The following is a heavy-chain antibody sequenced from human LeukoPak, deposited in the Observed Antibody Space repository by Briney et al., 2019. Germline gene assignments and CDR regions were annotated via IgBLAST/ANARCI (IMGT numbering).Heavy chain of an antibody. CDR2: IYNSGST. CDR1: GGSVSSYY. CDR3: ARIAPVDLDNWFDP. V-gene: IGHV4-59*02. Sequence: SETLSLTCTVSGGSVSSYYWSWIRLPPGKGLGWIGYIYNSGSTNYNPSLKSRVTISIDTSKNQFSLKLGSVTAADTAVYYCARIAPVDLDNWFDPWGQGTLVTVSP. D-gene: IGHD6-13*01. J-gene: IGHJ5*02.